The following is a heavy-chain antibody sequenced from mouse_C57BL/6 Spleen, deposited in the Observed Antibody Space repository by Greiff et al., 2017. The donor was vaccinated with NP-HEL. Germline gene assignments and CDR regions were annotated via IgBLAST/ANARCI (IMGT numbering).Heavy chain of an antibody. CDR1: GYTFTSYW. Sequence: QVQLQQPGAELVKPGASVKMSCKASGYTFTSYWITWVKQRPGQGLEWIGDIYPGSGSTNYNEKFKSQATLTVDTSSSTAYMQLSSLTSEDSAVYYCARRGYDGLLRGAMDYWGQGTSVTVSS. J-gene: IGHJ4*01. V-gene: IGHV1-55*01. D-gene: IGHD2-3*01. CDR3: ARRGYDGLLRGAMDY. CDR2: IYPGSGST.